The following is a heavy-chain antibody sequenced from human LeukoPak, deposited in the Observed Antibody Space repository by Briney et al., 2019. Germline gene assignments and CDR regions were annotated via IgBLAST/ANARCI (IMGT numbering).Heavy chain of an antibody. Sequence: SSETLSLTCTVSGGSISSYYWSWIRQPPGKGLEWIGYICYSGSTNYNPSLKSRVTISVDTSKNQFSLKLSSVTAADTAVYYCARGIPGYSSSWYSGNDYWGQGTLVTVSS. CDR1: GGSISSYY. V-gene: IGHV4-59*01. CDR3: ARGIPGYSSSWYSGNDY. D-gene: IGHD6-13*01. J-gene: IGHJ4*02. CDR2: ICYSGST.